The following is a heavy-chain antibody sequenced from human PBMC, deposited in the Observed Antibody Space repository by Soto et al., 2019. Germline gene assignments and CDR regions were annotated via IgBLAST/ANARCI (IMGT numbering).Heavy chain of an antibody. J-gene: IGHJ3*02. CDR2: ISGSGGST. CDR1: GFTFSSYA. D-gene: IGHD6-13*01. V-gene: IGHV3-23*01. Sequence: GGSLRLSCAASGFTFSSYAMSWVRQAPGKGLEWVSAISGSGGSTNYADSVKGRFTISRDNSKNTLYLQMNSLRAEDTAVYYCAKDLTAAVTAFDIWGQGTMVTVSS. CDR3: AKDLTAAVTAFDI.